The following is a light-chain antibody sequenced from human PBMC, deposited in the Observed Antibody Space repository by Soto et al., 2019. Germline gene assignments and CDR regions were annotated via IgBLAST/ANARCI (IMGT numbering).Light chain of an antibody. Sequence: DILMTQSPSSLSASVGDRVIITCQASQDIRNYLNWYQQKPGKAPNLLIYDASNLKTGVPSRFSGSGSRTDFTLTISSLQSEDIATYYCQHYDHLPPLSFGGGTKVEIK. V-gene: IGKV1-33*01. CDR3: QHYDHLPPLS. J-gene: IGKJ4*01. CDR2: DAS. CDR1: QDIRNY.